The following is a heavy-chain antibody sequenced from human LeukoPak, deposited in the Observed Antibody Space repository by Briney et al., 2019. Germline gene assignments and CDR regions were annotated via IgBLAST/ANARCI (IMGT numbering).Heavy chain of an antibody. V-gene: IGHV3-7*01. D-gene: IGHD6-13*01. J-gene: IGHJ4*02. CDR2: IKQDASEK. Sequence: PGGSQRLSCAASGFTFSSYWMSWVRQAPGKGLEWVANIKQDASEKYYVDSVKGRFTISRDNAKISLYLQMNSLRAEDTAVYYCARRGGSSSWYLKCYFDYWGQGTLVTVSS. CDR1: GFTFSSYW. CDR3: ARRGGSSSWYLKCYFDY.